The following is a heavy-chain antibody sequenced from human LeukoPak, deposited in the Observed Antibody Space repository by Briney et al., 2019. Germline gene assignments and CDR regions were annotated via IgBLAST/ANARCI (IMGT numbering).Heavy chain of an antibody. J-gene: IGHJ4*02. D-gene: IGHD6-13*01. CDR2: IIPIFGTA. Sequence: SVKVSCKASGGTFSSYAISWVRQAPGQGLEWMGGIIPIFGTANYAQKFQGRVTITADESTSTAYMELSSLRSEDTAVYYCAREKSSGIAAAGVDYWGQGTLVTFSS. V-gene: IGHV1-69*01. CDR3: AREKSSGIAAAGVDY. CDR1: GGTFSSYA.